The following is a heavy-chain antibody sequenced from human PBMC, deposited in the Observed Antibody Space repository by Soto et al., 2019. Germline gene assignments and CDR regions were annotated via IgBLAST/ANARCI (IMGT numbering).Heavy chain of an antibody. J-gene: IGHJ6*03. D-gene: IGHD2-15*01. CDR1: GGSVSSGSYY. CDR3: GGERGPRGGRIV. Sequence: PSETLSLTCTVSGGSVSSGSYYWSWIRQPPGKGLEWIGYIYYSGSTNYNPSLKSRVTISVDTSKNQFSLKLSSVTAADTAVYYCGGERGPRGGRIVWGTGPRAAV. V-gene: IGHV4-61*01. CDR2: IYYSGST.